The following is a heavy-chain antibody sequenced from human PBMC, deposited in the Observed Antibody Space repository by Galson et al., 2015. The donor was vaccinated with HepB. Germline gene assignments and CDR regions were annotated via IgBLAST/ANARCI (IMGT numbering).Heavy chain of an antibody. CDR2: ISYDGSNK. CDR1: GFTFSSYG. J-gene: IGHJ4*02. Sequence: SLRLSCAASGFTFSSYGMHWVRQAPGKGLEWVAVISYDGSNKYYADSVKGRFTISRDNSKNTLYLQMNSLRAEDTAVYYCAKVAQWLVPGYFDYWGQGTLVTVSS. D-gene: IGHD6-19*01. V-gene: IGHV3-30*18. CDR3: AKVAQWLVPGYFDY.